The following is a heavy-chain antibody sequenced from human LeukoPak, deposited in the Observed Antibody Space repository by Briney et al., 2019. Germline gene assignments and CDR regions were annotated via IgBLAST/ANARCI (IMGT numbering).Heavy chain of an antibody. V-gene: IGHV4-59*12. CDR1: GGSISSYY. D-gene: IGHD2-15*01. Sequence: SETLSLTYTVSGGSISSYYWSWIRQPPGKGLEWIGYIYYSGSTNYNPSLKSRVTISVDTSKNQFSLKLSSVTAADTAVYYCATLGYCSGGSCGRGYFDYWGQGTLVTVSS. CDR3: ATLGYCSGGSCGRGYFDY. CDR2: IYYSGST. J-gene: IGHJ4*02.